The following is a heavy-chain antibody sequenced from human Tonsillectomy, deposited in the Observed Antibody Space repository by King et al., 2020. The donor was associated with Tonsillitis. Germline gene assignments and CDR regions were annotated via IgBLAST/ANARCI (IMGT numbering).Heavy chain of an antibody. V-gene: IGHV3-49*04. J-gene: IGHJ4*02. D-gene: IGHD3-3*01. CDR3: TRDDVGDFWSGYSKYYFDY. CDR1: GFTLGDYG. CDR2: IRSKDDGGTK. Sequence: VQLGESGGGLVQPGPSLRLSCTASGFTLGDYGMTLVRQAPRKGLEWVGFIRSKDDGGTKEYVSSVKGRLAISRDDYKSIAYLQMNSLKTEDTAVYYCTRDDVGDFWSGYSKYYFDYWGQGILVTVSS.